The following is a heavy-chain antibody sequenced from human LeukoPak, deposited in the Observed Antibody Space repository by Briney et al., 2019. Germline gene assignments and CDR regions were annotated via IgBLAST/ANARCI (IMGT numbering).Heavy chain of an antibody. J-gene: IGHJ5*02. D-gene: IGHD5-12*01. CDR2: IIPILGTA. CDR1: GGTFSSYA. V-gene: IGHV1-69*05. CDR3: ARVSGYDSHWFDP. Sequence: ASVKVSCKASGGTFSSYAISWVRQAPGQGLEWMGGIIPILGTANYAQKFQGRVTITTDESTSTAYMELSSLRSEDTAVYYCARVSGYDSHWFDPWGQGTLVTVSS.